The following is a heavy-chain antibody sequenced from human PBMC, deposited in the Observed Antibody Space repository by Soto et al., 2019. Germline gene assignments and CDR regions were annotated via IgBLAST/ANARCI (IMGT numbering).Heavy chain of an antibody. J-gene: IGHJ4*02. Sequence: QVQLVQSGAEVKKPESSVKVSCKAPGGTFSTYAISWVRQAPGQGVEWMGRIIPMFGTANYAQRFQDRDTSTADKSETTVYMELSSLRSEDTAVYSCACGIQLWLRRKNGGYSGWGQGTLVTVSS. CDR2: IIPMFGTA. CDR1: GGTFSTYA. CDR3: ACGIQLWLRRKNGGYSG. D-gene: IGHD5-18*01. V-gene: IGHV1-69*14.